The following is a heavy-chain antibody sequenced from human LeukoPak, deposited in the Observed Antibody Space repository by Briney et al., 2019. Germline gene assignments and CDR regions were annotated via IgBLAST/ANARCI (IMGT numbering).Heavy chain of an antibody. CDR3: ARERSSSWYGTFDY. CDR2: ISGSGGST. Sequence: GGSLRLSCAASGFTFSSYAMSWVRQAPGKGLEWVSAISGSGGSTYYADSVKGRFTISRDNSKNTLYLQMNSLRAEGTAVYYCARERSSSWYGTFDYWGQGTLVTVSS. D-gene: IGHD6-13*01. CDR1: GFTFSSYA. J-gene: IGHJ4*02. V-gene: IGHV3-23*01.